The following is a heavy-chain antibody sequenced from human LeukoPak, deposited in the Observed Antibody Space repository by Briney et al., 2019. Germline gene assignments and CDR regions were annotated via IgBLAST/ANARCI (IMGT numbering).Heavy chain of an antibody. Sequence: SETPSLTCTVSGGSISSYYWSWIRQPPGKGLEWIGYIYYSGSTNYNPSLKSRVTISIDTSKNQFSLKLSSVTAADTAVYYCARGRFMFGSSWYYFDYWGQGTLVTVSS. CDR3: ARGRFMFGSSWYYFDY. V-gene: IGHV4-59*01. CDR2: IYYSGST. D-gene: IGHD6-13*01. J-gene: IGHJ4*02. CDR1: GGSISSYY.